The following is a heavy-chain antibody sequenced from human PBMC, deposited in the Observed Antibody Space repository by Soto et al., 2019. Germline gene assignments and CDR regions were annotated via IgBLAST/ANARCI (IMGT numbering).Heavy chain of an antibody. CDR2: ISSNGGST. Sequence: QPGGSLRLSCSASGFTFSSYAMHWVRQAPGKGLEYVSAISSNGGSTYYADSVKGRFTISRDNSKNTLYLQMSSLRAEDTAVYYCVKGERFLEWLLSDPLDAFDIWGQGTMVTVSS. J-gene: IGHJ3*02. CDR1: GFTFSSYA. CDR3: VKGERFLEWLLSDPLDAFDI. V-gene: IGHV3-64D*08. D-gene: IGHD3-3*01.